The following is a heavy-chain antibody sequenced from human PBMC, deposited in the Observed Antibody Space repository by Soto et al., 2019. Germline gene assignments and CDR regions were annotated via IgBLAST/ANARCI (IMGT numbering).Heavy chain of an antibody. CDR2: ISYDGSNK. J-gene: IGHJ6*02. Sequence: GGSLRLSCAASGFTFSSYGMHWVRQAPGKGLEWVAVISYDGSNKYYADSVKGRFTISIDNSKNTLYLQMNSLRAEDTAVYYCAKSIKASITIFGVVTLDYYYYYGMDVWGQGTTVTVSS. V-gene: IGHV3-30*18. D-gene: IGHD3-3*01. CDR1: GFTFSSYG. CDR3: AKSIKASITIFGVVTLDYYYYYGMDV.